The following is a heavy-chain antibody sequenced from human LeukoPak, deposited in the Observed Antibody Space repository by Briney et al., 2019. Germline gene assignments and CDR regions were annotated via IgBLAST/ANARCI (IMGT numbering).Heavy chain of an antibody. CDR3: ARAYSERYGLGYYYMDV. V-gene: IGHV3-21*01. J-gene: IGHJ6*03. D-gene: IGHD1-26*01. CDR2: ISSSSIYI. Sequence: PGGSLRLSCAASGFTFSSYNMNWVRQAPGKGLEWVSSISSSSIYIYHADSVKGRFTISRDNAKKSLYLQMNSLRAEDTAVYYCARAYSERYGLGYYYMDVWGKGTTVTISS. CDR1: GFTFSSYN.